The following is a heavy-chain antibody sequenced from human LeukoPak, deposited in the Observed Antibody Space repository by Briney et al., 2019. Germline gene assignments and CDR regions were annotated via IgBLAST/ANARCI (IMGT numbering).Heavy chain of an antibody. CDR2: IRSQIYDCTP. Sequence: GGSLRLSCTASGFTFGDYAMTWVRQAPGKGLEWVGFIRSQIYDCTPEYAASVKGRFTISRDDSEGVAYLQMNSLKTEDTAVYYCTRDQTPYYWGQGTLVTVSS. J-gene: IGHJ4*02. CDR1: GFTFGDYA. V-gene: IGHV3-49*04. CDR3: TRDQTPYY.